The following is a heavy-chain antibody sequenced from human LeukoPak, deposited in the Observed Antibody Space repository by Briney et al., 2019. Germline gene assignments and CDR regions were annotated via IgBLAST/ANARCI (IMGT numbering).Heavy chain of an antibody. CDR2: LYTGGST. J-gene: IGHJ4*02. CDR1: GFTVSSNY. CDR3: GRGGSKPIDY. V-gene: IGHV3-66*01. D-gene: IGHD2-2*01. Sequence: GGSLRLSCAASGFTVSSNYMSWVRQAPGKGLEWVSVLYTGGSTYYADSVKGRFTISRDNSKNTLYLQMNSLRVEDTAVYYCGRGGSKPIDYWGQGTLVTVSS.